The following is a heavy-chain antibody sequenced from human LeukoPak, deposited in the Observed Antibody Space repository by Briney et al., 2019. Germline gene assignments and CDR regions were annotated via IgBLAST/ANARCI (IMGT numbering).Heavy chain of an antibody. CDR1: GFTFNSYA. V-gene: IGHV3-23*01. Sequence: GGSLRLSCAASGFTFNSYAMSWVRQAPGKGLEWVSAISGSGGSTYYADSVKGRFTISRDNSKNTLYLQMNSLRAEDTAVYYCARSKGDSGYDYFDYWGQGTLVTVSS. D-gene: IGHD5-12*01. J-gene: IGHJ4*02. CDR3: ARSKGDSGYDYFDY. CDR2: ISGSGGST.